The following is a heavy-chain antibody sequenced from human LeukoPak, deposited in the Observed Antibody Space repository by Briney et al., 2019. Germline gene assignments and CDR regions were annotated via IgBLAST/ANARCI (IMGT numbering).Heavy chain of an antibody. CDR1: GYTFTSYY. Sequence: ASVKVSCKASGYTFTSYYMHWVRQAPGQGLEWMGIINPSGGSTSYAQKFQGRVTMTRDTSTSTVYMELSSLRSEDTAVYYCAREGSSGDSNAPFDYWGQGTLVTVSS. CDR2: INPSGGST. J-gene: IGHJ4*02. V-gene: IGHV1-46*01. CDR3: AREGSSGDSNAPFDY. D-gene: IGHD4-17*01.